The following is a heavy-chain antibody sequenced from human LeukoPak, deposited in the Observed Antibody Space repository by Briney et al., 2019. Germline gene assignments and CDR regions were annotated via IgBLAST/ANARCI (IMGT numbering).Heavy chain of an antibody. D-gene: IGHD3-10*01. CDR1: AFTFSNYG. CDR2: IWFDGTNK. Sequence: GGSLRLSCAASAFTFSNYGMHWVRQAPGKGPEWVAVIWFDGTNKYYADSVKGRFTISRDNSKNTLYLQMNSLRAEDTAVYYCAKGAHITMFRGALENLGQGTLVTVPS. V-gene: IGHV3-33*06. CDR3: AKGAHITMFRGALEN. J-gene: IGHJ4*02.